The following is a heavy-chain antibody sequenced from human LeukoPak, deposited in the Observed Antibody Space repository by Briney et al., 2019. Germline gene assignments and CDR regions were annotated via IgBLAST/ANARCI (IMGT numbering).Heavy chain of an antibody. CDR3: ARVRVNAFDI. Sequence: SETLSLTCTVSGGSISSHYWSRIRQPPGKGLEWIGYIYYSGSTNYNPSLKSRVTISVDTSKNQFSLKLSSVTAADTAVYYCARVRVNAFDIWGQGTMVTVSS. CDR1: GGSISSHY. D-gene: IGHD3-22*01. J-gene: IGHJ3*02. V-gene: IGHV4-59*11. CDR2: IYYSGST.